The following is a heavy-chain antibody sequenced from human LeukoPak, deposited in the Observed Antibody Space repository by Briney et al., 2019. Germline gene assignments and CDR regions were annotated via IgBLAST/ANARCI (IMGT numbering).Heavy chain of an antibody. CDR2: MIPIFGTA. Sequence: AVKVSCKGSGGTFSRYAISWGRQAPGQGLEWMGGMIPIFGTANYAQKFQGRVTITTEESTRTAYMEVSSLRSEATAVYYCARAIVATITLGFGYWGPGTLVPVSS. J-gene: IGHJ4*02. V-gene: IGHV1-69*05. CDR3: ARAIVATITLGFGY. CDR1: GGTFSRYA. D-gene: IGHD5-12*01.